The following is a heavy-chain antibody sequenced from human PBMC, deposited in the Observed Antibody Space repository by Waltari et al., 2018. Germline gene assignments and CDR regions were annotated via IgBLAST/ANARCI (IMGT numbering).Heavy chain of an antibody. CDR1: GGSISSYY. V-gene: IGHV4-4*07. Sequence: QVQMQESGPGLVKPSETLSLPCTVPGGSISSYYWRWIRHPAGKGLEWIGRIYTSGSTNDNPSLKSRVTMSVDTSKNQFSLKLSSVTAADTAVYYCAREVYYDFWSGTFKGMDVWGQGTTVTVSS. J-gene: IGHJ6*02. D-gene: IGHD3-3*01. CDR2: IYTSGST. CDR3: AREVYYDFWSGTFKGMDV.